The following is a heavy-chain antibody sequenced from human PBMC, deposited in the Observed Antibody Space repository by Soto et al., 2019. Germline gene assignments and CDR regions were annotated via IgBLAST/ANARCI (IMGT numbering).Heavy chain of an antibody. D-gene: IGHD3-3*01. V-gene: IGHV3-9*01. CDR3: AKGWEWLLFVDAAFDI. CDR1: GFTFDDYA. Sequence: GGSLRLSCAASGFTFDDYAMHWVRQAPGKGLEWVSGISWNSGSIGYADSVKGRFTISRDNAKNSLYLQMNSLRAEDTALYYCAKGWEWLLFVDAAFDIWGQGTMVTASS. J-gene: IGHJ3*02. CDR2: ISWNSGSI.